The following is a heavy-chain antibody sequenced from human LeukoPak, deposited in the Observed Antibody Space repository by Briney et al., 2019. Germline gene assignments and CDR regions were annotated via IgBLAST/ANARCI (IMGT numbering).Heavy chain of an antibody. J-gene: IGHJ3*02. Sequence: GGSLRLSCAAPGFTFSSYWMSWVRQAPGKGLEWVANIKQDGSEKYYVDSVKGRFTISRDNAKNSLYLQMNSLRAEDTAVYYCAAGSSGWHDAFDIWGQGTMVTVSS. V-gene: IGHV3-7*01. CDR1: GFTFSSYW. CDR3: AAGSSGWHDAFDI. D-gene: IGHD6-19*01. CDR2: IKQDGSEK.